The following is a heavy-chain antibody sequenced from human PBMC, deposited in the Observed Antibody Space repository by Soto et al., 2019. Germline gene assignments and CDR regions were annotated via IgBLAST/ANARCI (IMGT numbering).Heavy chain of an antibody. CDR2: ISYDGTNE. D-gene: IGHD3-3*01. CDR3: AKGYYDLWSVDRIYGMDV. Sequence: GGSLRLSCAASGFIFSSFDMHWVRQAPGKGLEWVAVISYDGTNEHYADSVKGRFTISRDNSKNTLYLQMNRLRAEDTAVYYCAKGYYDLWSVDRIYGMDVWGQGTTVTVSS. V-gene: IGHV3-30*18. CDR1: GFIFSSFD. J-gene: IGHJ6*02.